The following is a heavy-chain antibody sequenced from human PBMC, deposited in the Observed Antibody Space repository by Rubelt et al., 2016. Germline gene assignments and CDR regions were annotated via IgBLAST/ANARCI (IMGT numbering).Heavy chain of an antibody. CDR3: ARQSRIPAAMGFDY. D-gene: IGHD2-2*01. J-gene: IGHJ4*02. CDR2: IYYSGST. V-gene: IGHV4-39*01. Sequence: QLQLQESGPGLVKPSETLSLTCTVSGGSISSSSYYWGWIRQPPGKGLEWIGSIYYSGSTYYNPSLKRRVTISVDTSKNHFSFKLGSGTAADTAVYYCARQSRIPAAMGFDYWGQGTLVTVSS. CDR1: GGSISSSSYY.